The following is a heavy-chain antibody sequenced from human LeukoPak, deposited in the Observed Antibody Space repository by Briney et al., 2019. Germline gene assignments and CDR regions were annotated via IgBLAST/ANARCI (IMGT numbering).Heavy chain of an antibody. CDR1: GYSFTSYW. V-gene: IGHV5-51*01. J-gene: IGHJ4*02. CDR3: ARHTLGVVVAATSIDY. D-gene: IGHD2-15*01. CDR2: IYPGDSDT. Sequence: GESLKISCKGSGYSFTSYWIGWVRQMPGKGLEWMGIIYPGDSDTRYSPSFQGQVTISADKSISTAYLQWSSLKASDTAMYYCARHTLGVVVAATSIDYWGQGTLVTVSS.